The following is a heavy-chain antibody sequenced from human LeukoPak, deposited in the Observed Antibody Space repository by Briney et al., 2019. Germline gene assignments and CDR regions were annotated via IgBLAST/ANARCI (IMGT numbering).Heavy chain of an antibody. CDR2: IRYDGSNK. J-gene: IGHJ4*02. D-gene: IGHD3-10*01. CDR1: GFTFSSYG. Sequence: GGSLRLSCAASGFTFSSYGMHWVRQAPGKGLEWVAFIRYDGSNKYYADSVKGRSTISRDNSKNTLYLQMNSLRAEDTAVYYCARSLWFGDELPLVYWGQGTLVTVSP. V-gene: IGHV3-30*02. CDR3: ARSLWFGDELPLVY.